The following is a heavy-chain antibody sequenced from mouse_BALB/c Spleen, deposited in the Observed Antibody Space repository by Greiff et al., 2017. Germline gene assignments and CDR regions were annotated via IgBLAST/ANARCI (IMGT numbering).Heavy chain of an antibody. Sequence: EVKLVESGGGLVQPGGSRKLSCAASGFTFSSFGMHWVRQAPEKGLEWVAYISSGSSTIYYADTVKGRFTISRDNPKNTLFLQMTSLRSEDTAMDYCARSYYGYGAWFAYWGQGTLVTGSA. V-gene: IGHV5-17*02. CDR2: ISSGSSTI. CDR3: ARSYYGYGAWFAY. D-gene: IGHD2-2*01. CDR1: GFTFSSFG. J-gene: IGHJ3*01.